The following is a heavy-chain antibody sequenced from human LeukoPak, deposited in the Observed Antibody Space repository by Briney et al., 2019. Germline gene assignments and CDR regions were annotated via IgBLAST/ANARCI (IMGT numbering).Heavy chain of an antibody. V-gene: IGHV4-39*01. J-gene: IGHJ6*02. D-gene: IGHD3-9*01. CDR3: ARQLRYFDWLPSYYGMDV. CDR1: GGPISSSSYY. Sequence: SETLSLACTVFGGPISSSSYYGGWTRQPPGKGRERIVCIYYSGSTYYIPSLKSRVTISVDTSKNQFSLKLSSVTAADTAVYYCARQLRYFDWLPSYYGMDVWGQGTTVTVSS. CDR2: IYYSGST.